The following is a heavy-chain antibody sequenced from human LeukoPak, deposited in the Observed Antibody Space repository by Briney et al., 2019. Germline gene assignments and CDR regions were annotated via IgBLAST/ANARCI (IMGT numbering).Heavy chain of an antibody. J-gene: IGHJ4*02. CDR1: GFTFSSYG. CDR2: IWYDGSNK. CDR3: ARPRRGYSGYGYFDY. D-gene: IGHD5-12*01. Sequence: GRSLRLSCAASGFTFSSYGMHWVRQAPGKGLEWVAVIWYDGSNKYYADSVKGRFTISRDNSKNTLYLQMNSLRAEDTAVYYCARPRRGYSGYGYFDYWGQGTLVTVSS. V-gene: IGHV3-33*01.